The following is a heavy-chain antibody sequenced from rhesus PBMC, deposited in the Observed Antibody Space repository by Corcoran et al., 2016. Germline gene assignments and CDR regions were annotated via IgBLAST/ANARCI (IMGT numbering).Heavy chain of an antibody. V-gene: IGHV5-2*01. CDR2: IDPSDFDT. CDR3: AKGVIEYCTGSGCYGIDY. CDR1: GYSFTSYW. Sequence: EVQLVQSGAEVKRPGESLKISCKTSGYSFTSYWISWVRQMPGKGLEWMGAIDPSDFDTRYTPSCQGQVTISADKSISTAYLQWSSLKASDTATYYCAKGVIEYCTGSGCYGIDYWGQGVLVTVSS. D-gene: IGHD2-21*01. J-gene: IGHJ4*01.